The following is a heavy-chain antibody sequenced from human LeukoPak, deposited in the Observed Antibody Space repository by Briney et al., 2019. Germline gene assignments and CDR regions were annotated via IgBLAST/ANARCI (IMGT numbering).Heavy chain of an antibody. Sequence: PSETLSLTCTVSGGSMSFYYWSWIRQSPGKGLEWIGYIYYTGSTKYNPSLQSRVTISVDKSENQFSLNLYSVTAADTAVYYCARVGYYDSSGYLDYWGQGTQVTVSS. CDR3: ARVGYYDSSGYLDY. J-gene: IGHJ4*02. CDR1: GGSMSFYY. D-gene: IGHD3-22*01. V-gene: IGHV4-59*01. CDR2: IYYTGST.